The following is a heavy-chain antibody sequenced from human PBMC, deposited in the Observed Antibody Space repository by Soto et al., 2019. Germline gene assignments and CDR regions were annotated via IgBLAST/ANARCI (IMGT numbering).Heavy chain of an antibody. CDR3: ARGTTVTDFLMDV. V-gene: IGHV3-33*01. J-gene: IGHJ6*03. CDR2: IWYDGSNK. Sequence: GGSLTLSCAASGLTFRRHALQWVRQAPGKGLEWVAGIWYDGSNKYYVDSVKGRFTISRDNSKNTLYLQMDSLRAEDTAVFYCARGTTVTDFLMDVWGNGTTVTVSS. D-gene: IGHD4-4*01. CDR1: GLTFRRHA.